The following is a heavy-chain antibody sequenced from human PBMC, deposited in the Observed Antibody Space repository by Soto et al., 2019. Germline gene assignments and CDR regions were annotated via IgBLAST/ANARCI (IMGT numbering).Heavy chain of an antibody. J-gene: IGHJ6*02. CDR1: GGSISSSSYY. CDR2: IYYSGST. CDR3: ARGAPGYGMDV. V-gene: IGHV4-39*01. Sequence: PSETLSLTCTVSGGSISSSSYYWGWIRQPPGKGLEWIGSIYYSGSTYYNPSLKSRVTISVDTSKNQFSLKLSSVTAADTAVYYCARGAPGYGMDVWGQGTTVTV.